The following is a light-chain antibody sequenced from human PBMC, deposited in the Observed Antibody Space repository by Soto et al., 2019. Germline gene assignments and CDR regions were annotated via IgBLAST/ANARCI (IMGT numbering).Light chain of an antibody. CDR1: TGAVTNSHY. CDR3: LLSYAGDRAYV. V-gene: IGLV7-46*01. J-gene: IGLJ1*01. CDR2: DTT. Sequence: QAVVAQESSLTVSPGGTVTLTCGASTGAVTNSHYPCWIQQKPGQAPKTLIYDTTNKHSWTPARFSGSLLGGKAALTLSGAHAQDEADADCLLSYAGDRAYVFGAGTKLTVL.